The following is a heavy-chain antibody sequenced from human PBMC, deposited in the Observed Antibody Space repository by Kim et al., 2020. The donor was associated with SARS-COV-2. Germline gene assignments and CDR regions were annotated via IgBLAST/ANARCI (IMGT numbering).Heavy chain of an antibody. Sequence: GGSLRLSCAASGFTFSNAWMSWVRQAPGKGLEWVGRIKSKTDGGTTDYAAPVKGRFTISRDDSKNTLYLQMNSLKTEDTAVYYCTTHDLITYYDFWSATGLVPWGQGTLVTVSS. V-gene: IGHV3-15*01. CDR2: IKSKTDGGTT. J-gene: IGHJ5*02. D-gene: IGHD3-3*01. CDR1: GFTFSNAW. CDR3: TTHDLITYYDFWSATGLVP.